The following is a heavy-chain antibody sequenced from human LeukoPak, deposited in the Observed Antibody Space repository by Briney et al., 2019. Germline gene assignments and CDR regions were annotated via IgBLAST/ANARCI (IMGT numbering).Heavy chain of an antibody. D-gene: IGHD1-26*01. CDR2: FDPGDDET. CDR1: GYRLSELS. CDR3: ATEKDLLLDS. Sequence: SVKVSCKVSGYRLSELSTHWVRQAPGQGLEWMGGFDPGDDETIYAQKFQGRVTMTEDTSTDTAYLELSSLRSEDTAVYFCATEKDLLLDSWGQGTPVTVSS. V-gene: IGHV1-24*01. J-gene: IGHJ5*01.